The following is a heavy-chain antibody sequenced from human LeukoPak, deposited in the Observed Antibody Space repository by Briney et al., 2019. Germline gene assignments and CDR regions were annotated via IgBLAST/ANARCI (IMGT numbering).Heavy chain of an antibody. CDR1: GGTFSSYA. D-gene: IGHD5-24*01. J-gene: IGHJ4*02. CDR3: ARIGMATTRGYY. V-gene: IGHV1-69*13. Sequence: SVKVSCXASGGTFSSYAISWVRQAPRQGLEWMGGIIPIFGTANYAQKFQGRVTITADESTSTAYMELSSLRSEDTAVYYCARIGMATTRGYYWGQGTLVTVSS. CDR2: IIPIFGTA.